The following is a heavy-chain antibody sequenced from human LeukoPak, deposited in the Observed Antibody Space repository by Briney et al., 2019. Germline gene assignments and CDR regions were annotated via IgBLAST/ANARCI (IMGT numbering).Heavy chain of an antibody. J-gene: IGHJ4*02. CDR2: ISGSGGST. D-gene: IGHD3-10*01. Sequence: GGSLRLPCAASGFTFSSYGMSWVRQAPGKGLEWVSAISGSGGSTYYADSVKGRFTISRDNSKNTLYLQMNSLRAEDTAVYYCAKDRYGSGSYQGYWGQGTLVTVSS. V-gene: IGHV3-23*01. CDR1: GFTFSSYG. CDR3: AKDRYGSGSYQGY.